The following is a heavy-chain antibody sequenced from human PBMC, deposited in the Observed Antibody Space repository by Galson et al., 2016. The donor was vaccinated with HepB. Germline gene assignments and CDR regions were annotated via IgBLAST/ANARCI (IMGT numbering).Heavy chain of an antibody. CDR3: AKERLVRRIFDH. D-gene: IGHD1-1*01. V-gene: IGHV3-23*01. J-gene: IGHJ4*02. Sequence: SLRLSCAASGFVFSNFGLSWVRQAPGKGLEWVASTSTRRTTYYSDSVQGRFTISRDHSNNTLYLQMNGLRAEDTAVYYCAKERLVRRIFDHWGQGTLLTVSS. CDR1: GFVFSNFG. CDR2: TSTRRTT.